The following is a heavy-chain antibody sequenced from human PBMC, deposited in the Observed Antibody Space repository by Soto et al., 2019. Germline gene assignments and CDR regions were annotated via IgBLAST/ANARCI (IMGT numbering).Heavy chain of an antibody. CDR1: GFTVSNNY. CDR2: MYSSGTT. D-gene: IGHD2-21*02. CDR3: TACVSPGNS. V-gene: IGHV3-66*01. Sequence: EVQLVESGGDLVQPGGSLRLSCAASGFTVSNNYISWVRQALGKGLEWVSLMYSSGTTHYADSVKGRFTISRDSSKNTVFLQMNSLTAEDSAVYFCTACVSPGNSWGQGTEVTVSS. J-gene: IGHJ4*02.